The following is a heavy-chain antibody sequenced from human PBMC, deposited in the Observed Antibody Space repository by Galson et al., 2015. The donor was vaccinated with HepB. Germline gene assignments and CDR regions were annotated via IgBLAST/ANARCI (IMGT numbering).Heavy chain of an antibody. CDR1: GGSFSGYY. J-gene: IGHJ1*01. D-gene: IGHD3-22*01. Sequence: ETLSLTCAVYGGSFSGYYWSWIRHPPGKGLEWIGEINHSGSTNYNPSLKSRVTISVDTSKNQFSLELSSVTAADTAVYYCARASSGYYSSHFQHWGQGTLVTVSS. CDR3: ARASSGYYSSHFQH. CDR2: INHSGST. V-gene: IGHV4-34*01.